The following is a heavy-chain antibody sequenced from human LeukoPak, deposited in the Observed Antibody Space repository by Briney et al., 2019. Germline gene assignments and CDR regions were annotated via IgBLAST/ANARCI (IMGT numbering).Heavy chain of an antibody. J-gene: IGHJ4*02. D-gene: IGHD2/OR15-2a*01. V-gene: IGHV3-30-3*01. CDR3: AGERGYSPTFDY. CDR2: ISYDGSNK. Sequence: GGSLRLSCAASGFTFSSYAMHWVRQAPGKGLEWVAVISYDGSNKYYADSVKGRFTISRDNSKNTLYLQMNSLRAEDTAVYYCAGERGYSPTFDYWGQGTLVTVSS. CDR1: GFTFSSYA.